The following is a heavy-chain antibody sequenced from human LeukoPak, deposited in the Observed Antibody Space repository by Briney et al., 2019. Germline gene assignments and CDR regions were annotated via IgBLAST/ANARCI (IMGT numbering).Heavy chain of an antibody. J-gene: IGHJ5*02. V-gene: IGHV1-69*06. CDR1: GGTFSSYA. CDR3: ARAMEGWHARDWFDP. D-gene: IGHD2-8*01. CDR2: IIPIFGTA. Sequence: ASVKVSCKASGGTFSSYAISWVRQAPGQGLEWMGGIIPIFGTANYAQKFQGRVTITADKSTSTAYMELSSLRSEDTAVYYCARAMEGWHARDWFDPWGQGTLVTVSS.